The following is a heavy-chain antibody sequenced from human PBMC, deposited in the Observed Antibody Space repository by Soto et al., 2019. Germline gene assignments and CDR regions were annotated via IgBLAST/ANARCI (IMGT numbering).Heavy chain of an antibody. CDR3: ARGLISGYYLYDAFAF. CDR1: GGSISSYY. CDR2: IYYSGST. J-gene: IGHJ3*01. Sequence: PSETLSLTCTVSGGSISSYYWSWIRQPPGKGLEWIGYIYYSGSTNYNPSLKSRVTISVDTSKNQFSLKLSSVTAADTAVYYCARGLISGYYLYDAFAFWGQGTMVTVSS. V-gene: IGHV4-59*01. D-gene: IGHD3-22*01.